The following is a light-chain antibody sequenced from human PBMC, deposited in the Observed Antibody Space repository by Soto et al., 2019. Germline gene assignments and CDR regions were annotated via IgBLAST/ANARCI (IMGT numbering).Light chain of an antibody. V-gene: IGKV2-30*01. Sequence: DVVMTQSPLSLAVTLGQPASISCRSSQSLLSSDGNTYLNWFQQRPGQSPRRLIYKVSNRDSGVPDRFSGSGSGPDFTLKISRVEAEDVGVYYCMQGSHWPLWTFGQGTKVEIK. J-gene: IGKJ1*01. CDR1: QSLLSSDGNTY. CDR3: MQGSHWPLWT. CDR2: KVS.